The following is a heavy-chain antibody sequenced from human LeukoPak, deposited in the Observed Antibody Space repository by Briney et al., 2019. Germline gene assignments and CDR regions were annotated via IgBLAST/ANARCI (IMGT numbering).Heavy chain of an antibody. CDR1: GASIISGSYY. V-gene: IGHV4-61*02. CDR3: ARAVRSVPAAILTWFDP. D-gene: IGHD2-2*02. Sequence: SQTLSLTCTVSGASIISGSYYWGWIRQPAGKGREWIGRIYTSESNNYTPSLKSRITISVDTSNTQNSLKLSSVTAADTAVYYCARAVRSVPAAILTWFDPWGQGTLVTVSS. J-gene: IGHJ5*02. CDR2: IYTSESN.